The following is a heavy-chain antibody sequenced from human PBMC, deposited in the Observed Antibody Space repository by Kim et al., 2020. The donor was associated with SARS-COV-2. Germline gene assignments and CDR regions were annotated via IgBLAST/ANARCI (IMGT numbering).Heavy chain of an antibody. Sequence: SENYYVDSVKGRFTISRDNAKNSLYLQMNSLRAEDTAVYYCARDVVDFDYWGQGTLVTVSS. CDR3: ARDVVDFDY. D-gene: IGHD2-15*01. V-gene: IGHV3-7*03. CDR2: SEN. J-gene: IGHJ4*02.